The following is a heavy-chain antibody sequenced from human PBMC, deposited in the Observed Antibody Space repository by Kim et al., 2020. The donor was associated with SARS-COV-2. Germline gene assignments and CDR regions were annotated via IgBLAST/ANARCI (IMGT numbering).Heavy chain of an antibody. CDR3: AKDYYDSSGYFYYYYGMDV. CDR1: GFTFSSYG. J-gene: IGHJ6*02. D-gene: IGHD3-22*01. V-gene: IGHV3-30*18. Sequence: GGSLRLSCAASGFTFSSYGMHWVRQAPGKGLEWVAVISYDGSNKYYADSVKGRFTISRDNSKNTLYLQMNSLRAEDTAVYYCAKDYYDSSGYFYYYYGMDVWGQGTTVTVSS. CDR2: ISYDGSNK.